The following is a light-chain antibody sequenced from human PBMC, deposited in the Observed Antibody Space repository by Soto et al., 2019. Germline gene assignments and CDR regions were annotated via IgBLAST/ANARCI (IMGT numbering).Light chain of an antibody. CDR3: QQYNSYSRT. Sequence: DIQMTQSPSTLSASVGDRVTITCRASQSISSWLAWYQQKPGKAPNLLIYKASSLESGVPSWFSGSGSGTEFTLTISSLQPDDFATYYCQQYNSYSRTFGQGTKVEIK. CDR2: KAS. CDR1: QSISSW. V-gene: IGKV1-5*03. J-gene: IGKJ1*01.